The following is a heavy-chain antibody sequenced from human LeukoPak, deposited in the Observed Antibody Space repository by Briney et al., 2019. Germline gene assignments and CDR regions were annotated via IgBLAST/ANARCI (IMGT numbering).Heavy chain of an antibody. D-gene: IGHD3-10*01. CDR1: GLTFSSYD. J-gene: IGHJ5*02. CDR3: AKDRRRGDNWFDP. Sequence: QSGGSLRLSCAASGLTFSSYDMHWVRQTAGKGLEWVSSIGATGDTYYTDSVKGRFTISRENAKKSLYLQVSSLRVEDTAVYYCAKDRRRGDNWFDPWGQGTLVTVSS. V-gene: IGHV3-13*01. CDR2: IGATGDT.